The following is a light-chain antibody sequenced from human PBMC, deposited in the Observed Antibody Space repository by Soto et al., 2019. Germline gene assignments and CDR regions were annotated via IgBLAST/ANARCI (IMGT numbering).Light chain of an antibody. J-gene: IGKJ1*01. CDR1: QTVSWS. Sequence: EIVLTQFPATLSLTPGERATLSCRASQTVSWSLVWYQQKPGQAPRLLVYDASNRATGIPARFSASGSGTDFTLTISSLEPEDFAVYYCQQRSNWPWTFGQGTKVEVK. CDR2: DAS. CDR3: QQRSNWPWT. V-gene: IGKV3-11*01.